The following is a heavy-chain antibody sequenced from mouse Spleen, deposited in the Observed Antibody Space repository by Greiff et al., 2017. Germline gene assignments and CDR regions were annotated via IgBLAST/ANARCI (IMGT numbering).Heavy chain of an antibody. CDR1: GYTFTDYY. J-gene: IGHJ3*01. D-gene: IGHD2-1*01. CDR2: IYPGSGNT. V-gene: IGHV1-76*01. CDR3: ARENLYGNYGFAY. Sequence: QVQLKQSGAELVRPGASVKLSCKASGYTFTDYYINWVKQRPGQGLEWIARIYPGSGNTYYNEKFKGKATLTAEKSSSTAYMQLSSLTSEDSAVYFCARENLYGNYGFAYWGQGTLVTVSA.